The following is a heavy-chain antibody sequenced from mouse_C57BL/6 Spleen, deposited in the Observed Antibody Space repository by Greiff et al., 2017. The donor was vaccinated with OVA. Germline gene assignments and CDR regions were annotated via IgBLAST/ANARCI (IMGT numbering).Heavy chain of an antibody. Sequence: QVQLQQSGPELVKPGASVKISCKASGYAFSSSWMNWVKQRPGKGLEWIGRIYPGDGDTNYNGKFKGKATLTADKSSSTAYMQLSSLTSEDSAVYFCARAVVATRYLDYWGQGTTLTVSS. V-gene: IGHV1-82*01. CDR1: GYAFSSSW. D-gene: IGHD1-1*01. CDR2: IYPGDGDT. CDR3: ARAVVATRYLDY. J-gene: IGHJ2*01.